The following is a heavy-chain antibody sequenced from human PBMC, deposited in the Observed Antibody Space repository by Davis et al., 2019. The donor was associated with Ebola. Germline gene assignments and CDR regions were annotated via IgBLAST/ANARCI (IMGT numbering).Heavy chain of an antibody. CDR2: INPNSGGT. J-gene: IGHJ4*02. V-gene: IGHV1-2*04. CDR3: ARSTTMIVVANNDY. Sequence: ASVKVSCKASGYTFTGYYMHWVRQAPGQGLEWMGWINPNSGGTNYAQKFQGWVTMTRDTSISTAYMELSRLRSDDTAVYYCARSTTMIVVANNDYWGQGTLVTVSS. D-gene: IGHD3-22*01. CDR1: GYTFTGYY.